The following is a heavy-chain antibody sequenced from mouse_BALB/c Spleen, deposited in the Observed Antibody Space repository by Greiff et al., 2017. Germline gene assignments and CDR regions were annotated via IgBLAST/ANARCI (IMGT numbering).Heavy chain of an antibody. J-gene: IGHJ4*01. V-gene: IGHV5-17*02. Sequence: EVKVVESGGGLVQPGGSRKLSCAASGFTFSSFGMHWVRQAPEKGLEWVAYISSGSSTIYYADTVKGRFTISRDNPKNTLFLQMTSLRSEDTAMYYCARVLGQMDYWGQGTSVTVSS. CDR3: ARVLGQMDY. CDR1: GFTFSSFG. D-gene: IGHD4-1*01. CDR2: ISSGSSTI.